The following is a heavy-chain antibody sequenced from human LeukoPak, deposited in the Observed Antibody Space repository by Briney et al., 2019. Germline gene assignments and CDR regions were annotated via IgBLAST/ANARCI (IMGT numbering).Heavy chain of an antibody. V-gene: IGHV3-23*01. D-gene: IGHD3-3*01. CDR2: ISGSGGST. Sequence: PGGSLRLSCAASGFSFSSYAMSWVRQAPGKGLEWVSAISGSGGSTYYADSVKGRFTISRDNSKNTLYLQMNSLRAEDTAVYNCAKEMAFWSGYNGMDVWGQGTTVTVSS. CDR1: GFSFSSYA. J-gene: IGHJ6*02. CDR3: AKEMAFWSGYNGMDV.